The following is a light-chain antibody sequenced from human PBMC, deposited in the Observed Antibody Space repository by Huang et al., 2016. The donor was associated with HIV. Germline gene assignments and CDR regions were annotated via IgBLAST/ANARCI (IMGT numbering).Light chain of an antibody. CDR1: HSVVTY. Sequence: EIVLTQSPATLSLSPGERATLSCRTTHSVVTYLGWYQQKPGQAPRLLIYETSNGSTGIPARFSGSGSGTDFTLTISSLEPEDCAVYYCQQTSNWPFTFGPGTRLDVK. J-gene: IGKJ3*01. CDR3: QQTSNWPFT. CDR2: ETS. V-gene: IGKV3-11*01.